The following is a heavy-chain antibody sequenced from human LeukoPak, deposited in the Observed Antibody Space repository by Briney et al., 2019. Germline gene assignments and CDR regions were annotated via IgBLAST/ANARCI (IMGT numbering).Heavy chain of an antibody. CDR3: ARPKYSSGYYFDY. J-gene: IGHJ4*02. Sequence: SVKVSCKASGGTFSSYAISWVRQAPGQGLEWMGRIIPILGIANCAQKFQGRVTITADKSTSTAYMELSSLRSEDTAVYYCARPKYSSGYYFDYWGQGTLVTVSS. CDR2: IIPILGIA. V-gene: IGHV1-69*04. D-gene: IGHD6-19*01. CDR1: GGTFSSYA.